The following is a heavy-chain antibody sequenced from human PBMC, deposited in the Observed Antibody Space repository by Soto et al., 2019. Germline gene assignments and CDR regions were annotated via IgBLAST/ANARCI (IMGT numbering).Heavy chain of an antibody. Sequence: QVQLQESGPGLVKPSETLSLTCDVSGASVDSGHHYWSWVRQPPGKGLEWLGYFCYIGNIKYNPSLNSRVTISLDTSKNQVSLKLTSVASADTAVYYCASGAIGGSAIFALEKNFQQWGQGTLVTVSS. CDR2: FCYIGNI. V-gene: IGHV4-61*01. CDR1: GASVDSGHHY. D-gene: IGHD3-3*01. J-gene: IGHJ1*01. CDR3: ASGAIGGSAIFALEKNFQQ.